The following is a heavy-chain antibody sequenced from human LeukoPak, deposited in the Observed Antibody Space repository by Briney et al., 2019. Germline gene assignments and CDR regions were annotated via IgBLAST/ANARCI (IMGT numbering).Heavy chain of an antibody. CDR3: AEDVAAAGYNWFDP. CDR1: GFTFSSYV. D-gene: IGHD6-13*01. Sequence: GGSLRLSCAASGFTFSSYVIHWVRQAPGKGLEWVACLRNDGSDEFYADSVKGRFTISRDNAKNSLYLQMNSLRAEDTALYYCAEDVAAAGYNWFDPWGQGTLVTVSS. CDR2: LRNDGSDE. J-gene: IGHJ5*02. V-gene: IGHV3-30*02.